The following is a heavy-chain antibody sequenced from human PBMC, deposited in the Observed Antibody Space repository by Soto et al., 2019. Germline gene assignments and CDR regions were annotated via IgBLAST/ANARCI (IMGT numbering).Heavy chain of an antibody. J-gene: IGHJ6*02. Sequence: GGSLRLSCAASGFTFSSYAMSWVRQAPGKGLEWVSAISGSGGSTYYADSVKGRFTISRDNSKNTLYLQMNSLRAEDTAVYYCAKDNLRTAMVRALYYYYGMDVWGQGTTVTVSS. CDR1: GFTFSSYA. D-gene: IGHD5-18*01. CDR2: ISGSGGST. CDR3: AKDNLRTAMVRALYYYYGMDV. V-gene: IGHV3-23*01.